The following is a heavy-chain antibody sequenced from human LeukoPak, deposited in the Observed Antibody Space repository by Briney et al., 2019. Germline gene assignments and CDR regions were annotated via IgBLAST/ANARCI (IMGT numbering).Heavy chain of an antibody. J-gene: IGHJ4*02. CDR1: GLTFSSYG. CDR3: ARDFTFGGVIVQYYFDY. D-gene: IGHD3-16*02. V-gene: IGHV3-33*01. Sequence: GGSLRLSCAASGLTFSSYGMHWVRQAPGKGLEWVAVIWNDGSNKYYADSVKGRFTISRDNSKNTLYLQMNSLRAEDTAVYYCARDFTFGGVIVQYYFDYWGQGTLVTVSS. CDR2: IWNDGSNK.